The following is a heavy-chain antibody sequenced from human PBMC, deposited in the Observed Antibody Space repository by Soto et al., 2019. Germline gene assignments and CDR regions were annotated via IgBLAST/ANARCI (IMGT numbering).Heavy chain of an antibody. CDR1: GFTFSSYA. CDR3: AKDHYGSGGYYKLQAYDY. D-gene: IGHD3-10*01. CDR2: ISGSGGST. J-gene: IGHJ4*02. Sequence: GGSLRLSCAASGFTFSSYAMSWVRQAPGKGLEWVSAISGSGGSTYYADSVKGRFTISRDNSKNTLYLQMNSLRAEDTAVYYCAKDHYGSGGYYKLQAYDYWGQGTLVTVSS. V-gene: IGHV3-23*01.